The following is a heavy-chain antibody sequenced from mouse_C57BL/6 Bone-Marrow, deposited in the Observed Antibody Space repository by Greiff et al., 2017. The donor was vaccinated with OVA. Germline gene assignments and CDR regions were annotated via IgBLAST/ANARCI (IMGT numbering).Heavy chain of an antibody. J-gene: IGHJ2*01. CDR1: GYAFSSSW. CDR2: IYPGDGDT. Sequence: VQRVESGPELVKPGASVKISCKASGYAFSSSWMNWVKQRPGKGLEWIGRIYPGDGDTNYNGKFKGKATLTADKSSSTAYMQLSSLTSEDSAVYFCARWGVVALDYWGQGTTLTVSS. V-gene: IGHV1-82*01. CDR3: ARWGVVALDY. D-gene: IGHD1-1*01.